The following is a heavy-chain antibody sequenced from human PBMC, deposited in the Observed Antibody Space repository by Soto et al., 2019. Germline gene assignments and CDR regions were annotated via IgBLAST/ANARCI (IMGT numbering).Heavy chain of an antibody. D-gene: IGHD5-18*01. V-gene: IGHV1-8*01. CDR2: MNPNSGNT. CDR1: GYTFTSYD. Sequence: QVQLVQSGAEVKKPGASVKVSCKASGYTFTSYDINWVRQATGQGLEWMGWMNPNSGNTVYAQKFQGRVTMTRNTSISTAYIELRSLRSADTAVYCCARGPLLLDTAMAHYYYYGMDVWGQATTVPVAS. J-gene: IGHJ6*02. CDR3: ARGPLLLDTAMAHYYYYGMDV.